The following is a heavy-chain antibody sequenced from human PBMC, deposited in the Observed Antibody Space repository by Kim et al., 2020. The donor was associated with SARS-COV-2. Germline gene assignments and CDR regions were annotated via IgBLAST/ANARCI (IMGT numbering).Heavy chain of an antibody. CDR2: INPNSGGT. CDR3: ARLGSGFGSGPADY. Sequence: ASVKVSCKTSGYTFTDYYLHWVRQAPEQGLEWMAWINPNSGGTNYAQKFQGRVTMARDTSTSSAYMELSRLTSDDTALYYCARLGSGFGSGPADYWGQGTLVTVSS. J-gene: IGHJ4*02. D-gene: IGHD3-3*01. CDR1: GYTFTDYY. V-gene: IGHV1-2*02.